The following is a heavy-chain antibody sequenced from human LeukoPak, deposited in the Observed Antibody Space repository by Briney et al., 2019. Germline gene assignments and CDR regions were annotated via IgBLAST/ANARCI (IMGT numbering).Heavy chain of an antibody. CDR3: ARVRYSSGWYRSGYFQH. CDR1: GGSFSGYY. V-gene: IGHV4-34*01. D-gene: IGHD6-19*01. Sequence: SETLSLTCAVYGGSFSGYYWSWILQPPGKGLEWIGEINHSGSTNYNPSLKSRVTISVDTSKNQFSLKLSSVTAADTAVYYCARVRYSSGWYRSGYFQHWGQGTLVTVSS. J-gene: IGHJ1*01. CDR2: INHSGST.